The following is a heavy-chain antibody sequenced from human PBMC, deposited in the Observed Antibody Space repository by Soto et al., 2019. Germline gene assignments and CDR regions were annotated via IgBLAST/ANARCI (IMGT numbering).Heavy chain of an antibody. V-gene: IGHV3-48*02. J-gene: IGHJ5*02. D-gene: IGHD1-26*01. CDR3: AREGGNLNWFDP. Sequence: GGSLRLSCTASGFAFNSHDFNWVRQAPGKGLEWISYISRTANTIYYADSVKGRFTISRDNAKNSLYLQMNSLRDEDTAVYYCAREGGNLNWFDPWGQGTLVTVSS. CDR2: ISRTANTI. CDR1: GFAFNSHD.